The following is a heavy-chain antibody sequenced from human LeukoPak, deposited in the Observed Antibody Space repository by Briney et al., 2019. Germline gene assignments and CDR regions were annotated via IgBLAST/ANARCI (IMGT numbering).Heavy chain of an antibody. J-gene: IGHJ1*01. CDR3: AKPLYYYDSSGTSTSPAFQH. CDR2: ISGSGGST. Sequence: GGSLRLSCAASGFIFSSYWMHWVRHAPGKGLEWVSAISGSGGSTYYADSVKGRFTISRDNSKNTLYLQMNSLRAEDTAVYYCAKPLYYYDSSGTSTSPAFQHWGQGTLVTVSS. D-gene: IGHD3-22*01. CDR1: GFIFSSYW. V-gene: IGHV3-23*01.